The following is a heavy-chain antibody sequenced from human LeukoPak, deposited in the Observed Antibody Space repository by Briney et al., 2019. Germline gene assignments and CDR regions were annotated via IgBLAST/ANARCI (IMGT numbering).Heavy chain of an antibody. Sequence: SQTLSLTCVISGDSVSANSVGWHWIRQSPSRGLEWLGKTYYRSKWSNDYAVPVKSRITINPDTSKNQLSLQLNSVTPDDTAVYYCARSRNYAMDVWGQGTTVTVSS. CDR2: TYYRSKWSN. J-gene: IGHJ6*02. CDR3: ARSRNYAMDV. V-gene: IGHV6-1*01. CDR1: GDSVSANSVG.